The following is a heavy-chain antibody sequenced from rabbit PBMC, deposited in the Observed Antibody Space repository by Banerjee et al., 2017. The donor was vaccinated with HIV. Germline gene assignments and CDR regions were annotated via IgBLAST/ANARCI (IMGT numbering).Heavy chain of an antibody. CDR1: GFDFSSGYD. Sequence: QEQLEESGGDLVKPEGSLTLTCKASGFDFSSGYDMYWVRQAPGRGLEWIACIGGGTGNHYYANWAKGRFTISKASSTTVTLQMTSLTVADTATYFCARGGGYGGDGFNLWGQGTLVTVS. CDR3: ARGGGYGGDGFNL. CDR2: IGGGTGNH. J-gene: IGHJ4*01. V-gene: IGHV1S45*01. D-gene: IGHD4-2*01.